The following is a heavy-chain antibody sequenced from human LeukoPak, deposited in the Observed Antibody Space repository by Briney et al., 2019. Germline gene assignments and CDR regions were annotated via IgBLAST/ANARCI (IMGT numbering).Heavy chain of an antibody. J-gene: IGHJ4*02. Sequence: PGGSLRLSCAASGFSFRDFWMTWVRQAPGKGLEWVANMNQGGSVKYYVDSVKGRFTISRDDAKSSLYVQMNSLREEDTAVYYCARFGYSGWNLEYWGQGTLVTVSS. D-gene: IGHD5-12*01. CDR1: GFSFRDFW. CDR2: MNQGGSVK. V-gene: IGHV3-7*01. CDR3: ARFGYSGWNLEY.